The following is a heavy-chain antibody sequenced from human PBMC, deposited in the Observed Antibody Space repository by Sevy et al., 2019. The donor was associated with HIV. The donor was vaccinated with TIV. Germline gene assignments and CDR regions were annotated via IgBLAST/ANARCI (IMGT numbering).Heavy chain of an antibody. CDR2: ISSSSSYI. J-gene: IGHJ6*02. D-gene: IGHD2-15*01. Sequence: GGSLRLSCAASGFTFSSYSMNWVRQAPGKGLEWVSSISSSSSYIYYADSVKGRFTISRDNAKNSLYLQMNSLRAEDTAVYYCANVYCGGGSCIRCYYYGMDVWGQGTTVTVSS. CDR1: GFTFSSYS. V-gene: IGHV3-21*01. CDR3: ANVYCGGGSCIRCYYYGMDV.